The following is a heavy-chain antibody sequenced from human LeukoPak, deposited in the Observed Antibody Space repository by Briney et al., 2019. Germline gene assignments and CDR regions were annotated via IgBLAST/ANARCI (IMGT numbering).Heavy chain of an antibody. J-gene: IGHJ4*02. CDR2: IHYSGSI. CDR3: ARSASGSYFDY. Sequence: SETLSLTCAVSGYSISSSNWWGWIRQPPGKGLEWIGYIHYSGSIYYNPCLKSRVTMSVDTSKNQFSLKLSSVTAVDTAVYYCARSASGSYFDYWGQGTLVTVSS. V-gene: IGHV4-28*05. D-gene: IGHD1-26*01. CDR1: GYSISSSNW.